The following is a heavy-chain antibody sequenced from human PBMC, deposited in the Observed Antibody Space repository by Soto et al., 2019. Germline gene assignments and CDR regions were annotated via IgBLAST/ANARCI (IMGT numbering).Heavy chain of an antibody. J-gene: IGHJ5*02. CDR1: GFTFEDSA. CDR3: AKGRGALAVVSNWFDP. CDR2: INWNSGSV. D-gene: IGHD6-19*01. Sequence: VQLVESGGGLVQPGRSLRLSCAAFGFTFEDSAMHWIRQTPGKGLEWVAGINWNSGSVGYADSVKGRFSISRDNANNSLFLQMDSVRAEDTALYYCAKGRGALAVVSNWFDPWGQGTLVTVSS. V-gene: IGHV3-9*01.